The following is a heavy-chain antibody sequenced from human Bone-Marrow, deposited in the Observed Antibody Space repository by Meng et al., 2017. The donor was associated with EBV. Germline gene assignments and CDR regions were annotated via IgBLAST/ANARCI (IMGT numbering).Heavy chain of an antibody. D-gene: IGHD2-21*02. V-gene: IGHV4-34*01. CDR1: GGSFSGYY. CDR3: ARGQSIFLWRPFDY. J-gene: IGHJ4*02. CDR2: INHSGST. Sequence: QVQPHQGGAGLFKPSETLSLTFACYGGSFSGYYLSWIRQPPGKGLEWIGEINHSGSTNYNPSLKSRVTISVDTSKNQFSLKLSSVTAADTAVYYCARGQSIFLWRPFDYWGQGTLVTVSS.